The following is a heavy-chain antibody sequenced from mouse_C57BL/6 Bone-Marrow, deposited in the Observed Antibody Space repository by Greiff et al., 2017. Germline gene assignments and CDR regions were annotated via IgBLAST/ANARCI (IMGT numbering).Heavy chain of an antibody. CDR3: TTERLRRCPFAY. CDR1: GFNIKDDY. Sequence: EVKLMESGAELVRPGASVKLSCTASGFNIKDDYMHWVKQRPEQGLEWIGWIDPENGDTEYASQFQGKATITADTSSNTAYLQLSSLPSEDSAVXYCTTERLRRCPFAYWGQGTLVTVSA. V-gene: IGHV14-4*01. J-gene: IGHJ3*01. D-gene: IGHD2-2*01. CDR2: IDPENGDT.